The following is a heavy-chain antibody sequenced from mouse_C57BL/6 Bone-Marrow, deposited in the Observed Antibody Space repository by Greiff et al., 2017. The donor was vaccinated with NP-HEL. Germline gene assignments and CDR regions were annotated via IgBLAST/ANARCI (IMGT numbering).Heavy chain of an antibody. V-gene: IGHV6-3*01. D-gene: IGHD1-1*01. Sequence: EVKLVESGGGLVQPGGSMKLSCVASGFTFSNYWMNWVRQSPEKGLEWVAQIRLKSDNYATHYAESVKGRFTISRDDSKSSVYLQMNNLRAEDTGIYYCTGRVYYGSSLDYWGQGTTLTVSS. CDR3: TGRVYYGSSLDY. CDR1: GFTFSNYW. J-gene: IGHJ2*01. CDR2: IRLKSDNYAT.